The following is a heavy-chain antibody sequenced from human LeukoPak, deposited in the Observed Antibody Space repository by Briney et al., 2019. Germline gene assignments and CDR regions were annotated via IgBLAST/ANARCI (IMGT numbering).Heavy chain of an antibody. V-gene: IGHV3-7*01. D-gene: IGHD5-24*01. CDR1: GVTFTTYW. Sequence: GGSLRLSCGGSGVTFTTYWMNWVRQAPGMGLEWVASMKQDGSQKYYVDSVKGRFTISRDNAKNSLFLRMNSLRAEDTAVYYCARDYFVDGSNSRIFFAYWGQGSLVTVSS. CDR2: MKQDGSQK. J-gene: IGHJ4*02. CDR3: ARDYFVDGSNSRIFFAY.